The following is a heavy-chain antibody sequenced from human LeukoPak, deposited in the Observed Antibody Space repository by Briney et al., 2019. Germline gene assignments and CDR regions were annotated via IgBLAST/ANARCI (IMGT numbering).Heavy chain of an antibody. CDR3: AKEGYYGSGSYSNYYYYYYMDV. Sequence: GGSLRLSCAASGVTFSSYAMSWVRQAPGKGLEWVSAISGSGGSTYYADSLKGRFTISRDNSKNTLYLQMNSLRAEDTAVYYCAKEGYYGSGSYSNYYYYYYMDVWGKGTTVTVSS. CDR2: ISGSGGST. D-gene: IGHD3-10*01. CDR1: GVTFSSYA. V-gene: IGHV3-23*01. J-gene: IGHJ6*03.